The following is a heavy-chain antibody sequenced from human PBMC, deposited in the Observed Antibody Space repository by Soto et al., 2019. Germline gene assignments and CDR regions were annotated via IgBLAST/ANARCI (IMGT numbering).Heavy chain of an antibody. V-gene: IGHV4-34*01. CDR1: GGSFSGYY. D-gene: IGHD2-15*01. CDR2: INHSGST. J-gene: IGHJ6*02. Sequence: SETLSLTCAVYGGSFSGYYWSWIRQPPGKGLEWIGEINHSGSTNYNPSLKSRVTISVDTSKNQFSLKLSSVTAADTAVYYCARDSHFSGGSCYSRSPITYYYYYGMDVWGQGTTVTVS. CDR3: ARDSHFSGGSCYSRSPITYYYYYGMDV.